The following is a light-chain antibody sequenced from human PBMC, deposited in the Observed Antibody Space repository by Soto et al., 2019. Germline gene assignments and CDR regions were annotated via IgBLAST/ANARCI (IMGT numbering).Light chain of an antibody. V-gene: IGKV1-33*01. CDR1: QDINDY. CDR3: QQYDNLPTFT. Sequence: DIQMTQSPSSLSASVGDRVTITCQASQDINDYLNWYQQKPGKAPKLLIYDASNLEIGVPSRFSGSGSGTDFTFTISSLQPEDIATYYCQQYDNLPTFTFGPGTKVDI. J-gene: IGKJ3*01. CDR2: DAS.